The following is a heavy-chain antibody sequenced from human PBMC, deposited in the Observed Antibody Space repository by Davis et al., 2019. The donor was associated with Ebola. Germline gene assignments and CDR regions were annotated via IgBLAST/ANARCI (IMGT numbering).Heavy chain of an antibody. CDR2: ISYDGSNK. CDR3: AKDEGAIVVVVAATLPFGMDV. CDR1: GFTFSSYW. J-gene: IGHJ6*02. V-gene: IGHV3-30*18. Sequence: GESLKISCAASGFTFSSYWMSWVRQAPGKGLEWVAVISYDGSNKYYADSVKGRFTISRDNSKNTLYLQMNSLRAEDTAVYYCAKDEGAIVVVVAATLPFGMDVWGQGTTVTVSS. D-gene: IGHD2-15*01.